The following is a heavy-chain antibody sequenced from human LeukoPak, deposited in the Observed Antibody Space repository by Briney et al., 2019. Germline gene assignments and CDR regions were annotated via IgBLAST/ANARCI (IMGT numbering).Heavy chain of an antibody. CDR1: GFTFSSYA. J-gene: IGHJ3*02. CDR3: AKALPPFGSGPPLFDT. CDR2: ISGSGGST. V-gene: IGHV3-23*01. Sequence: PGGSLRLSCAASGFTFSSYAMSWVRQAPGKGLEWVSAISGSGGSTYYADSVKGRFTISRDNSKNTLYLQMNSLRAEDTAVYYCAKALPPFGSGPPLFDTWGQGTMVTVSS. D-gene: IGHD6-19*01.